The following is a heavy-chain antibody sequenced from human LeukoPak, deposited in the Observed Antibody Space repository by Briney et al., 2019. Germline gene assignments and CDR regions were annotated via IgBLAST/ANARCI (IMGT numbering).Heavy chain of an antibody. D-gene: IGHD6-19*01. V-gene: IGHV4-59*01. Sequence: SETLSLTCTVSGGSISSYYWSWIRQPPAKGLEWIGYIYYSGSTNYNPSLKSRVTISVDTSKNQFSLKLSSVTAADTAVYYCARAGYSSGWYYFDYWGQGTLVTVSS. J-gene: IGHJ4*02. CDR3: ARAGYSSGWYYFDY. CDR1: GGSISSYY. CDR2: IYYSGST.